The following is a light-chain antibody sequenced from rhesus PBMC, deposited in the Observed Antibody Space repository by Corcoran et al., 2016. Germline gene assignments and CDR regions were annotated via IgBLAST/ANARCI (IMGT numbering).Light chain of an antibody. J-gene: IGKJ2*01. CDR1: QSVSTS. CDR2: GTS. V-gene: IGKV3-42*03. CDR3: QQYSDWPYS. Sequence: EIVLTQSPATLSLSPGERATLSCRASQSVSTSLAWYRQKPGQVPRLLSYGTSSRANGIPDRFSGSGSVTDFTLTITSLDPEDFAVYYGQQYSDWPYSFGPGTKVEIK.